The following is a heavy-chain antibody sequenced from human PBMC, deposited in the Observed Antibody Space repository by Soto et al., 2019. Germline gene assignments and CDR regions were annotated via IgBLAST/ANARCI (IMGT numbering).Heavy chain of an antibody. Sequence: GVTLRLSCAASGLPFRDHAMHWVRQAPGKGREWLAIIWNDGSNKFYAGSVQGRFTISRDNSKNTVYLQMNTLSAEDTAVYYCASGVFPNVAIYAMVGWGQRSLVTV. CDR1: GLPFRDHA. D-gene: IGHD3-16*01. J-gene: IGHJ6*02. CDR3: ASGVFPNVAIYAMVG. V-gene: IGHV3-33*01. CDR2: IWNDGSNK.